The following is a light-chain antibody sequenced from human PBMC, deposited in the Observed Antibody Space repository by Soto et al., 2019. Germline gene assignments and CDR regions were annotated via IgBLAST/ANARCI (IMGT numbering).Light chain of an antibody. Sequence: QMTQSTSTLSASVGDRVTITCRASQNINTWLAWYQQKPGTAPRLLIYAVSTLQSGVPSRFSGSGSGTELTLTITSLQPDDSAIYFWQHYDGYFGPGTKV. CDR3: QHYDGY. V-gene: IGKV1-5*01. J-gene: IGKJ3*01. CDR2: AVS. CDR1: QNINTW.